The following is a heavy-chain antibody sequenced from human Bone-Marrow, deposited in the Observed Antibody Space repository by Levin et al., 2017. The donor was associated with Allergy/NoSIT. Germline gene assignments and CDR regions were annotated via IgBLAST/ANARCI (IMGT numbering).Heavy chain of an antibody. Sequence: SGPTLVKPTQTLTLTCTFSGFSLSTSGMCVSWIRQPPGKALEWLARIDWDDDKYYSTSLKTRLTISKDTSKNQVVLTMTNMDPVDTATYYCARITAYGSGSRYYYYYMDGWGKGTTVTVSS. J-gene: IGHJ6*03. CDR2: IDWDDDK. CDR3: ARITAYGSGSRYYYYYMDG. CDR1: GFSLSTSGMC. D-gene: IGHD3-10*01. V-gene: IGHV2-70*11.